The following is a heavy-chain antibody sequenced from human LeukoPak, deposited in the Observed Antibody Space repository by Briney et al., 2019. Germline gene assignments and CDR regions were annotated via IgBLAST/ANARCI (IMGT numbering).Heavy chain of an antibody. J-gene: IGHJ4*02. Sequence: PGRSLRLSCAASGFTFSSYSMNWVRQAPGKGLEWVSSISSSSSYIYYADSVKGRFTISRDNAKNSLYLQMNSLRAEDTAVYYCARDARAYSGSYFGYWGQGTLVTVSS. V-gene: IGHV3-21*01. CDR2: ISSSSSYI. CDR1: GFTFSSYS. CDR3: ARDARAYSGSYFGY. D-gene: IGHD1-26*01.